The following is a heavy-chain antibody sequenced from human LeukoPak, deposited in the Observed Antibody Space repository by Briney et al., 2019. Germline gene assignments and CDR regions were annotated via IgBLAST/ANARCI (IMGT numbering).Heavy chain of an antibody. Sequence: SETLSLTCAVYGGSFSGYYWSWIRQPPGKGLEGVGEINHSGSTNYNPSPKSRVTISVDTSKNQFSLQLRSVTAADTAVYYCESKSRVDLMGDAFDIWGQGTMVTVSS. D-gene: IGHD2-8*01. CDR1: GGSFSGYY. J-gene: IGHJ3*02. CDR2: INHSGST. V-gene: IGHV4-34*01. CDR3: ESKSRVDLMGDAFDI.